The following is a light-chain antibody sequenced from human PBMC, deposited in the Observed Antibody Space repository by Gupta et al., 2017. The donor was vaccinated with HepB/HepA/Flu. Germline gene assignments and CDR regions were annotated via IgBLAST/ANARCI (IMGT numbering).Light chain of an antibody. V-gene: IGLV2-11*01. CDR2: GVT. J-gene: IGLJ1*01. CDR3: YSYANSPWV. Sequence: QSAPTQPCSASGSPGQSATVSCAGTGSGGGRFNFVSWYQHHPGQALKLKVYGVTERPASVPDRVSGSKSGNTASLATAGLQAEDEAHYCCYSYANSPWVFGTGTKVTVL. CDR1: GSGGGRFNF.